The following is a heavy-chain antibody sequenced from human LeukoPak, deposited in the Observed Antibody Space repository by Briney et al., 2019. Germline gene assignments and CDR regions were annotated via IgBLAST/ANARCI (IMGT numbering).Heavy chain of an antibody. J-gene: IGHJ4*02. D-gene: IGHD3-22*01. Sequence: GGSLRLSCAASGFTFSNYEMHWVRQAPGKGLEWVSYISSSGSDIYYADSVKGRFTISRDNSKNTLYLQMNSLRAEDTAVYYCAKDDYYDTSGYRDWGQGTLVTVSS. CDR2: ISSSGSDI. CDR1: GFTFSNYE. CDR3: AKDDYYDTSGYRD. V-gene: IGHV3-48*03.